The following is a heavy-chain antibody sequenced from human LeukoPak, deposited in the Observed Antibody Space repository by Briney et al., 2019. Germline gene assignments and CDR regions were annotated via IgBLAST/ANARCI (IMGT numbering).Heavy chain of an antibody. CDR2: ISSSSSTI. Sequence: PGGSLRLSCAASGFTFSSYSMNWVRQAPGKGLEWVSYISSSSSTIYYADSVKGRFTISRDNAKNSLDLQMSSLRADDTAVYYCARGGSSRFDQWGQGTLVTVSS. CDR1: GFTFSSYS. J-gene: IGHJ4*02. CDR3: ARGGSSRFDQ. V-gene: IGHV3-48*04. D-gene: IGHD6-13*01.